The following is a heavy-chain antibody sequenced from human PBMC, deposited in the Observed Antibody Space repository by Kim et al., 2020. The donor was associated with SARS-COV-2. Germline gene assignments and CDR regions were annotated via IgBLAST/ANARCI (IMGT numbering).Heavy chain of an antibody. V-gene: IGHV3-21*01. J-gene: IGHJ4*02. CDR2: ISGSSSYI. D-gene: IGHD2-2*01. Sequence: GGSLRLSCAASGFTFSNSGMNWVRQAPGKGLEWVSSISGSSSYIYYADSVKGRFTISRDNAKNSLYLQMNSLRAEDTAVYYCARDPSTISPPARDWGQGT. CDR3: ARDPSTISPPARD. CDR1: GFTFSNSG.